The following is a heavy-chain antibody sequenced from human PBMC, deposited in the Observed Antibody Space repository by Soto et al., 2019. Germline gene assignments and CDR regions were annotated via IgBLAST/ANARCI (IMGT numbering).Heavy chain of an antibody. D-gene: IGHD2-2*01. Sequence: GASVKVSCKASGGTFSSYAISWVRQAPGQGLEWMGGIIPIFGTANYAQKFQGRVTITADESTSTAYMELSSLRSEDTAVYYCARNQIVVVPAAIPLGTYYYYYYGMDVWGQGTTVTVSS. V-gene: IGHV1-69*13. J-gene: IGHJ6*02. CDR3: ARNQIVVVPAAIPLGTYYYYYYGMDV. CDR1: GGTFSSYA. CDR2: IIPIFGTA.